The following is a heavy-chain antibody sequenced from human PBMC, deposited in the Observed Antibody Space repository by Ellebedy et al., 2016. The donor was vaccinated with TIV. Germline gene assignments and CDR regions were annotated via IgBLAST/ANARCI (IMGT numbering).Heavy chain of an antibody. J-gene: IGHJ4*02. CDR2: INPNSAGT. V-gene: IGHV1-2*04. CDR1: GYTFTGYY. Sequence: ASVKVSXXASGYTFTGYYMHWVRQAPGQGLEWMGWINPNSAGTNYAQKFQGWVTMTRDTSISTAYMELSRLRSDDTAVYYCARDFEGWYGDYYFDYWGQGTLVTVSS. CDR3: ARDFEGWYGDYYFDY. D-gene: IGHD4-17*01.